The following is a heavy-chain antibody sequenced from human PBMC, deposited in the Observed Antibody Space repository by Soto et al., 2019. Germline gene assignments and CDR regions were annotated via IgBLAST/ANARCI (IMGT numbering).Heavy chain of an antibody. CDR3: AKGGRQWLVTSDFNY. D-gene: IGHD6-19*01. V-gene: IGHV3-30*18. J-gene: IGHJ4*02. Sequence: VQLVESGGGVVQPGRSLRLSCAASGFTFSDYAMHWVRQAPGKGLEWVAVVSDDGRNTHYADSVKGRFTISRDSSKNTVSLEMTSLRSEETAAYYCAKGGRQWLVTSDFNYWGQGALVTVSS. CDR1: GFTFSDYA. CDR2: VSDDGRNT.